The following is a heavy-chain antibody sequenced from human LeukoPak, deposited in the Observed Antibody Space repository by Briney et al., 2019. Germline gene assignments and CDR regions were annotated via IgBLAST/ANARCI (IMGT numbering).Heavy chain of an antibody. V-gene: IGHV3-48*02. CDR2: LTGSSTTI. J-gene: IGHJ3*02. CDR1: GFTFSTYS. CDR3: ARMTSGFDM. Sequence: GGSLRLSCAASGFTFSTYSMNWVRQALGKGLEWVSYLTGSSTTIEYADSVKGRFTISRDNAKNSLYLQMNSLRDEDTAVYYCARMTSGFDMWGQGTMVSVSS.